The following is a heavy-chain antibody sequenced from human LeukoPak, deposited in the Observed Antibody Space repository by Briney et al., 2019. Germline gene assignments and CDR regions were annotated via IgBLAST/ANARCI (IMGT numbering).Heavy chain of an antibody. Sequence: SETLSFTCTVSVGSINSYYWRWIPQPPGKGLEWFGYIYYNESTNYNPSLKSRVTISVDTSKNQLSLKLRSVTAADTAVYYCARGRIRYFDYYYGMDVWGQGTTVTVSS. J-gene: IGHJ6*02. CDR2: IYYNEST. CDR1: VGSINSYY. V-gene: IGHV4-59*01. CDR3: ARGRIRYFDYYYGMDV. D-gene: IGHD3-9*01.